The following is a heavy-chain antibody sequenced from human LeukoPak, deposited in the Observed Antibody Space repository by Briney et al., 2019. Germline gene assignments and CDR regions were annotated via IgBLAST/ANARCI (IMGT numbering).Heavy chain of an antibody. D-gene: IGHD6-6*01. V-gene: IGHV4-34*01. CDR2: INHSGST. CDR1: GGSFSGYY. J-gene: IGHJ4*02. CDR3: ARGGGRSSSSSFDY. Sequence: SETLSLTCAVYGGSFSGYYWSWIRQPPGKGLEWIGEINHSGSTNYNPSLKSRVTISVDTSKNQFSLKLSSVTAADTAVYYCARGGGRSSSSSFDYWGQGTLVTVSS.